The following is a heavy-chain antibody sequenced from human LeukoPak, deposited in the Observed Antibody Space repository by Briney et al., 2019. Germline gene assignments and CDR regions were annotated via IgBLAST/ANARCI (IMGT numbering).Heavy chain of an antibody. D-gene: IGHD3-22*01. CDR2: INHSGST. J-gene: IGHJ4*02. CDR3: ARRRRYYDSSGYSAGFFYFDY. CDR1: GGSFSGYY. Sequence: SETLSLTCAVYGGSFSGYYWSWIRQPPGKGLEWIGEINHSGSTNYNPSLKSRVTISVDTSKNQFSLKLSSVTTADTAVYYCARRRRYYDSSGYSAGFFYFDYWGQGTLVTVSS. V-gene: IGHV4-34*01.